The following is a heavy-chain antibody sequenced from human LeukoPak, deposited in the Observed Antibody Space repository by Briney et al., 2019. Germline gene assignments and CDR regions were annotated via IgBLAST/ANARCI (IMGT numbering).Heavy chain of an antibody. CDR1: GGSFSGYY. V-gene: IGHV4-34*01. D-gene: IGHD1-7*01. CDR2: INHSGST. J-gene: IGHJ6*03. CDR3: ARLAPGETTPRDYYYYYMDV. Sequence: SETLSLTCAVYGGSFSGYYWSWIRQPPGKGLEWIGEINHSGSTNYNPSLKSRVTISVDTSKNQFSLKLSSVTAADTAVYYCARLAPGETTPRDYYYYYMDVWGKGTTVTISS.